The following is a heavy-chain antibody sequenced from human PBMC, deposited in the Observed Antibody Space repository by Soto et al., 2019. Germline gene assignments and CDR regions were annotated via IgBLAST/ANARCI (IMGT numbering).Heavy chain of an antibody. V-gene: IGHV4-59*08. Sequence: SETLSLTCTVSGGSISSYYWSWIRQPPGKGLEWIGYIYYSGSTNYNPSLKSRVTISVDTSKNQFSLKLSSVTAADTAVYYCARLTVTTTFLFDYWGQGTLVTVS. D-gene: IGHD4-17*01. CDR3: ARLTVTTTFLFDY. CDR2: IYYSGST. J-gene: IGHJ4*02. CDR1: GGSISSYY.